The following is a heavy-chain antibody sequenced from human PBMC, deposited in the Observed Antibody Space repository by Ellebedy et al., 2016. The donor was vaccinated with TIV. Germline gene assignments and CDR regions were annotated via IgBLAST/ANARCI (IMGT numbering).Heavy chain of an antibody. CDR2: INQGGSVK. CDR3: ARDGSYGDYLSPRHAFNV. J-gene: IGHJ3*01. D-gene: IGHD4-17*01. V-gene: IGHV3-7*01. Sequence: GESLKISCAASGFSFNSYWMTWVRQAPGKGLEWVANINQGGSVKYYVDSLKGRFSISRDNAKNSLYLQMNSLRAEDTALYFCARDGSYGDYLSPRHAFNVWGQGTMVTVSS. CDR1: GFSFNSYW.